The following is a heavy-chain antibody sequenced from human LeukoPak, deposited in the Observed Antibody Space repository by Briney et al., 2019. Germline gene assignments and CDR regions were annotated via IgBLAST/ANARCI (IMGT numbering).Heavy chain of an antibody. CDR2: IDPNSGGT. Sequence: ASVKVSCKASGYSFTNSPVIWVRQAPGQGLEWMGWIDPNSGGTNYAQKFQGRVTMTRDTSISTAYMELSRLRSDDTAVYYCASLDYGEVYWGQGTLVTASS. CDR1: GYSFTNSP. D-gene: IGHD4-17*01. CDR3: ASLDYGEVY. J-gene: IGHJ4*02. V-gene: IGHV1-2*02.